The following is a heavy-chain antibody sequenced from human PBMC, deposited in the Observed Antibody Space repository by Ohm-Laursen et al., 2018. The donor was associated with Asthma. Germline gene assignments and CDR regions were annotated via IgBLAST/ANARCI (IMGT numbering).Heavy chain of an antibody. CDR3: ARDGGATFDL. Sequence: GSLRLSCAASGITFSDSYMTWIRQAPGKGLEWVATTNRHGSETYYVDSVRGRFTISRDNTLDALYLQMDSLRGEDTAVYFCARDGGATFDLWGQGTLVSVGS. CDR2: TNRHGSET. CDR1: GITFSDSY. D-gene: IGHD6-25*01. J-gene: IGHJ4*02. V-gene: IGHV3-7*01.